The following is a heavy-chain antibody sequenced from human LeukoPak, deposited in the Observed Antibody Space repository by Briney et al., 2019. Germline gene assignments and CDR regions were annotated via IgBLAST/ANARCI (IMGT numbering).Heavy chain of an antibody. CDR2: ISSSSSSM. CDR3: ARDINFTMVRGVIKKWGYFDY. CDR1: GFTFSSYS. Sequence: GGSLRLSCAASGFTFSSYSMNWVRQGPGKGLEWISYISSSSSSMYYADSVKGRFTISRDNSKNTLYLQMNSLRAEDTAVYYCARDINFTMVRGVIKKWGYFDYWGQGTLVTVSS. J-gene: IGHJ4*02. V-gene: IGHV3-48*01. D-gene: IGHD3-10*01.